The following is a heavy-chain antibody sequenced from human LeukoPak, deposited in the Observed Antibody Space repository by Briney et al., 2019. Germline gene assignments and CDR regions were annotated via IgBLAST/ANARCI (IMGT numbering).Heavy chain of an antibody. CDR2: IIPIFGTA. CDR3: SAEAQWLVSDY. D-gene: IGHD6-19*01. V-gene: IGHV1-69*13. J-gene: IGHJ4*02. CDR1: GGTFSSYA. Sequence: SVKVSCKASGGTFSSYAISWVRQAPGQGLEWMGGIIPIFGTANYAQKFQGRVTITADEPTSTAYMELSSLRSEDTAVYYCSAEAQWLVSDYWGQGTLVTVSS.